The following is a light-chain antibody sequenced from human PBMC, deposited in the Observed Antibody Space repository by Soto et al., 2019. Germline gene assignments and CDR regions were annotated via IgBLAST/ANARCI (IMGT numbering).Light chain of an antibody. CDR1: QSISVW. CDR3: QQYISYSPT. J-gene: IGKJ1*01. Sequence: DIQMTQSPSTLSASVGDRVTITCRASQSISVWLAWYQQKAGKAPNLLIYKASRLESGVPSRFSGSGSETEFSLTISGLQPGDSATYYCQQYISYSPTFGQGTKVDIK. CDR2: KAS. V-gene: IGKV1-5*03.